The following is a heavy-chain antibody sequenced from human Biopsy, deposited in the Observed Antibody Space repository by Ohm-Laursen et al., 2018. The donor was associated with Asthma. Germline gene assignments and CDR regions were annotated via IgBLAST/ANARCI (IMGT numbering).Heavy chain of an antibody. CDR2: ISSSGSTK. V-gene: IGHV3-11*04. J-gene: IGHJ6*02. CDR3: ARGGYCTSPTCPWGRYATDV. Sequence: SLRLSCTASGFSFSDYYMTWMRQAPGKGLEWVSSISSSGSTKYPAESVQGRFTISRDNAKNSLFLHMNSLRAEDTAVYYCARGGYCTSPTCPWGRYATDVWGQGTTVTVSS. D-gene: IGHD2-2*01. CDR1: GFSFSDYY.